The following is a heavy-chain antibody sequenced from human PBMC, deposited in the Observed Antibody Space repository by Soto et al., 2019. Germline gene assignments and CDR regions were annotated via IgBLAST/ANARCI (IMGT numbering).Heavy chain of an antibody. V-gene: IGHV3-48*02. J-gene: IGHJ4*02. CDR1: GFNFSNYA. D-gene: IGHD4-17*01. CDR2: ISHKSSAT. CDR3: ASDPYFSTTVTTIDY. Sequence: EVQLVESGGGLVHPGGSLRLSCAGSGFNFSNYAMNWVRQAPGKGLEWVSYISHKSSATYQADPVKGRFTISRDNAPLPLWLQMTPLTKEDTAIYDCASDPYFSTTVTTIDYCGRGVLLIGSS.